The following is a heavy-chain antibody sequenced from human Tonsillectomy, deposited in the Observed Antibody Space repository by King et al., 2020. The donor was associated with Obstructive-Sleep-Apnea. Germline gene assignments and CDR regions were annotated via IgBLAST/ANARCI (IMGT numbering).Heavy chain of an antibody. J-gene: IGHJ4*02. D-gene: IGHD3-10*01. Sequence: VQLVQSGGGVVQPGRSLRLSCAASGFTFSSDGMHWVRHAPGKGLEWVAVIWDDGSNKYYGDSVKARFTISRDNSKNTLYLQMNSLRAEDTAVYYCARDGSGSCDYWGQGTLVTVSS. CDR3: ARDGSGSCDY. V-gene: IGHV3-33*01. CDR2: IWDDGSNK. CDR1: GFTFSSDG.